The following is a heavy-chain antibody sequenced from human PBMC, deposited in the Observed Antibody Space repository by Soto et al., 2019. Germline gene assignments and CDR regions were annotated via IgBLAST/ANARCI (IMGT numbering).Heavy chain of an antibody. CDR2: IGNDGIGT. CDR3: AKGPWQPPHCFDP. J-gene: IGHJ5*02. CDR1: GFTFSSYA. D-gene: IGHD6-13*01. Sequence: DVQVLESGGGLVQPGGSLRLSCAASGFTFSSYAMSWVRQAPGKGLEWVSAIGNDGIGTYYAASVKGRFSISRDKSKNTVYLQMNSLGADDPAAYCCAKGPWQPPHCFDPWGQGTLVTVSS. V-gene: IGHV3-23*01.